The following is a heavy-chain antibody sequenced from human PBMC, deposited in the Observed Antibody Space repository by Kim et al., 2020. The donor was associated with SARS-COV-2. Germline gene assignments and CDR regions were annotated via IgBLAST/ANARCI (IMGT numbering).Heavy chain of an antibody. J-gene: IGHJ3*02. CDR1: GGSINSYY. CDR3: ARNFCSGGGCNTRDAFDI. CDR2: IYFSGST. V-gene: IGHV4-59*13. D-gene: IGHD2-15*01. Sequence: SETLSLSCAVSGGSINSYYWSWIRQSPGRGLEWIGHIYFSGSTNYYPSLKSRVTISVDTSKKHFSLNLSSVTAADTAVYYCARNFCSGGGCNTRDAFDIWGQGTMVTVSS.